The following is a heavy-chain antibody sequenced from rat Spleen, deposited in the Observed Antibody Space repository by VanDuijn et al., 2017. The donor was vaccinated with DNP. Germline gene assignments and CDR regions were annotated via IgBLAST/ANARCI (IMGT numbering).Heavy chain of an antibody. J-gene: IGHJ3*01. CDR3: ARSPETSYIYFPWAY. Sequence: QVQLKESEPGLVQPSQTLSLTCTVSGFSLTNYHVHWVRQPPGKGLEWMGVIWNNGGTRYNSVLKSRLRISKDTSKSQVFLKMNSLQTEDTATYYCARSPETSYIYFPWAYWGQGTLVIVSS. D-gene: IGHD1-2*01. CDR1: GFSLTNYH. V-gene: IGHV2-41*01. CDR2: IWNNGGT.